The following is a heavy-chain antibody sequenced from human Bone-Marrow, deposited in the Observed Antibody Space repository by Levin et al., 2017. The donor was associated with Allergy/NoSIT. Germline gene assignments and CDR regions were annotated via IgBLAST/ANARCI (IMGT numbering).Heavy chain of an antibody. Sequence: GESLKISCKVSGYTLTELSMHWVRQAPGKGLEWMGGFDPEDGETIYAQKFQGRVTMTEDTSTDTAYMELSSLRSEDTAVYYCATDSGSYYRRFFDYWGQGTLVTVSS. D-gene: IGHD1-26*01. CDR2: FDPEDGET. V-gene: IGHV1-24*01. CDR3: ATDSGSYYRRFFDY. CDR1: GYTLTELS. J-gene: IGHJ4*02.